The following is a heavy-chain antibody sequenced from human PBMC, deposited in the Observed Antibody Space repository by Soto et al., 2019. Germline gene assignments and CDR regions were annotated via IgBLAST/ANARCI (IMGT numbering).Heavy chain of an antibody. CDR3: ARHEEQGFYRPFDY. Sequence: AETLSLTWTVSGSSISSSSYYRGWIRQPPGKGLEWIGSIYYSGSTYYNPSLKSRVTISVDTSKNQFSLKLSSVTAADTAVYYCARHEEQGFYRPFDYWGQGTLVTVSS. J-gene: IGHJ4*02. CDR1: GSSISSSSYY. D-gene: IGHD4-4*01. V-gene: IGHV4-39*01. CDR2: IYYSGST.